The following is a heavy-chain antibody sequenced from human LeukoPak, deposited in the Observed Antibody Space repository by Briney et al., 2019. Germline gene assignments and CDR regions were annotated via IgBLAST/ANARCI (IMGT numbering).Heavy chain of an antibody. Sequence: SETLSLTCTVSGDSISNGGYSWGWIRQPPGKGLEWIGSIYYTGSTNYNPSLKSRVTMSVDTSKNQFSLKLSSVTAADTAVYYCARTGYSSRHFDYWGQGTLVTVSS. V-gene: IGHV4-39*07. CDR1: GDSISNGGYS. CDR3: ARTGYSSRHFDY. J-gene: IGHJ4*02. CDR2: IYYTGST. D-gene: IGHD6-13*01.